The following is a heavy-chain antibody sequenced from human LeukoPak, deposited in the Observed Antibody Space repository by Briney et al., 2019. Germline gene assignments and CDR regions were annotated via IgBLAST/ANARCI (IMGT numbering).Heavy chain of an antibody. D-gene: IGHD2-21*02. CDR1: GFTFSSYG. Sequence: PGGSLRLSCAASGFTFSSYGMRWVRQAPGKGLEWVAVIWYDGSNKYYADSVKGRFTISRDNSKNTLYLQMNSLRAEDTAVYYCARELIRVVTAIKYNWFDPWGQGTLVTVSS. CDR3: ARELIRVVTAIKYNWFDP. CDR2: IWYDGSNK. V-gene: IGHV3-33*01. J-gene: IGHJ5*02.